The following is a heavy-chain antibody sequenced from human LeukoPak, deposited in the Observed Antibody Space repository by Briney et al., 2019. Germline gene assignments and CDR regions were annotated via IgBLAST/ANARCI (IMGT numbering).Heavy chain of an antibody. D-gene: IGHD2-2*01. J-gene: IGHJ3*02. Sequence: GGSLRLSCAASGFTFSSYGMSWVRQAPGKGLEWVSAISGSGGSTYYADSVKGRFTISRDNAKNSLYLQMNSLRAEDTAVYYCARAAYCSSTSCYGSDIWGQGTMVTVSS. CDR2: ISGSGGST. V-gene: IGHV3-23*01. CDR3: ARAAYCSSTSCYGSDI. CDR1: GFTFSSYG.